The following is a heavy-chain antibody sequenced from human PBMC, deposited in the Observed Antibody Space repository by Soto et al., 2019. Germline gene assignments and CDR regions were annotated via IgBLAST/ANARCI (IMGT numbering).Heavy chain of an antibody. J-gene: IGHJ6*02. V-gene: IGHV1-69*13. CDR3: ARDPYCSSTSCPTAFYGMDV. Sequence: GASVKVSCKASGGTFSSYAISWVRQAPGQGLEWMGGIIPIFGTANYAQKFQGRVTITADESTSIAYMELSSLRSEDTAVYYCARDPYCSSTSCPTAFYGMDVWGQGTTVTVSS. CDR1: GGTFSSYA. D-gene: IGHD2-2*01. CDR2: IIPIFGTA.